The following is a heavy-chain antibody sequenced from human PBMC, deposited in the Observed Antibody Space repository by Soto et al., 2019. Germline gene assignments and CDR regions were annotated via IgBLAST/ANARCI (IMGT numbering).Heavy chain of an antibody. CDR2: IIPIFGTA. CDR1: GGTFSSYA. D-gene: IGHD3-16*01. V-gene: IGHV1-69*01. CDR3: ARAGEEGEGYGMDV. J-gene: IGHJ6*02. Sequence: QVQLVQSGAEVKKPGSSVKVSCKASGGTFSSYAISWVRQAPGQGLEWMGGIIPIFGTANYAQKFQGRVTITADESTSTAYKELSSLRSEDTAVYYCARAGEEGEGYGMDVWGQGTTVTVSS.